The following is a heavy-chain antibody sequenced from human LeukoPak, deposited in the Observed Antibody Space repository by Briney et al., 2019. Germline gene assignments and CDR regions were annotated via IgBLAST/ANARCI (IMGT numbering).Heavy chain of an antibody. CDR2: ISSSSTI. Sequence: GGSLRLSCAASGFTFGSYSMNWVRQAPGKGLEWVSYISSSSTIYYADSVKGRFTISRENAKNSLYLQMNSLRDEDTAVYYCARDFPPLDYWGQGTLVTVSS. CDR3: ARDFPPLDY. CDR1: GFTFGSYS. V-gene: IGHV3-48*02. J-gene: IGHJ4*02.